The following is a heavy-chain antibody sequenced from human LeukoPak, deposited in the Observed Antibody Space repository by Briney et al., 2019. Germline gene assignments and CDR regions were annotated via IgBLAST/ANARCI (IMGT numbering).Heavy chain of an antibody. CDR2: ITGSGGST. CDR3: AKDETGDADFRY. Sequence: GGSLRLSCAASGFTFSSYAMSWVRQAPGKGLEWVSAITGSGGSTYYADSVKGRFTISRDNSKNTLYLQMNSLRAEDTAVCYCAKDETGDADFRYWGQGTLVTVSS. CDR1: GFTFSSYA. V-gene: IGHV3-23*01. D-gene: IGHD7-27*01. J-gene: IGHJ4*02.